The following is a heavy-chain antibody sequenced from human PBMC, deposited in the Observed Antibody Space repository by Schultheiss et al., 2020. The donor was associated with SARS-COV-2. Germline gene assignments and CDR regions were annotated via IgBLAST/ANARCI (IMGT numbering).Heavy chain of an antibody. CDR2: VSSSSSYI. J-gene: IGHJ6*02. Sequence: GGSLRLSCAASGFAFSNSAMTWVRQAPGKGLEWVSSVSSSSSYIYYADSVKGRFIISRDNAKNSLYLQMNSLRAEDTAVYYCARGTRGDGYHLNYYYYGMDVWGQGTTVTVSS. D-gene: IGHD5-24*01. V-gene: IGHV3-21*01. CDR1: GFAFSNSA. CDR3: ARGTRGDGYHLNYYYYGMDV.